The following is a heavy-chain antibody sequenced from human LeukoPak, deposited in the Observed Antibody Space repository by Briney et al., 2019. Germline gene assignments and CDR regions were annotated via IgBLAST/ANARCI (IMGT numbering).Heavy chain of an antibody. V-gene: IGHV3-23*01. J-gene: IGHJ6*03. Sequence: GGSLRLSCAASGFTFSSYAMSWVRQAPGKGLEWVSAISGSGGSTYYADSVKGRFTISRDNSKNTLYLQMNSLRAEDTAVYYSLLMVRGVLSYYYMDVWGKGTTVTVSS. CDR2: ISGSGGST. D-gene: IGHD3-10*01. CDR3: LLMVRGVLSYYYMDV. CDR1: GFTFSSYA.